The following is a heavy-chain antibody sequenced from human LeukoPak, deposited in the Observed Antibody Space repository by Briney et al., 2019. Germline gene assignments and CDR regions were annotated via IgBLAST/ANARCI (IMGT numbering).Heavy chain of an antibody. CDR3: AKMGPLLGIPAAIGKYYFDY. J-gene: IGHJ4*02. CDR1: GGSISSGGYY. CDR2: IYYSGST. V-gene: IGHV4-31*03. D-gene: IGHD2-2*01. Sequence: SQTLSLTCTVSGGSISSGGYYWSWIRQHPGKGLEWIGYIYYSGSTYYNPSLKSRVTISVDTSKNQSSLKLSSVTAADTAVYYCAKMGPLLGIPAAIGKYYFDYWGQGTLVTVSS.